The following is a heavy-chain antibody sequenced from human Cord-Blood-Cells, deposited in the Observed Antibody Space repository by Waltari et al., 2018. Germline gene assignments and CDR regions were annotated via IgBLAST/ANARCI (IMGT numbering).Heavy chain of an antibody. CDR1: GGPISSGSYY. Sequence: QVQLQASGPGLVKPSQTLSLTCTVSGGPISSGSYYRSWIRQPAGKGLEWIGYIYTSGSTNYNPSLKSRVTISVDTSKNQFSLKLSSVTAADTAVYYCARKGGIAEAGGWFDPWGQGTLVTVSS. D-gene: IGHD6-13*01. CDR3: ARKGGIAEAGGWFDP. V-gene: IGHV4-61*09. CDR2: IYTSGST. J-gene: IGHJ5*02.